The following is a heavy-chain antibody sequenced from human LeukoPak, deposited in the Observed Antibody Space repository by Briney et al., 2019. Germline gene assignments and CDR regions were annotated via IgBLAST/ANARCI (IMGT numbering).Heavy chain of an antibody. D-gene: IGHD3-10*01. CDR1: GFIVGNNY. CDR2: ISGSGDNT. CDR3: TKDFRGSGYFFDY. Sequence: PGGSLRLSCAASGFIVGNNYMSWVRQAPGKGLEWVSAISGSGDNTFYAGSVRGRFTISRDNSKNTLYLQMDSLRAEDTAIYYCTKDFRGSGYFFDYWGQGTPVTVSS. J-gene: IGHJ4*02. V-gene: IGHV3-23*01.